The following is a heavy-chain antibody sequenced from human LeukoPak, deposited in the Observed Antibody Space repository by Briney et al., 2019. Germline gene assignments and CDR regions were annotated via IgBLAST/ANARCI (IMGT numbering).Heavy chain of an antibody. Sequence: SVKVSCKASGGTFSSYAISWVRQAPGQGLEWMGGIIPIFDTANYAQKFQGRVTITTDESTSTAYMELSSLRSEDTAVYYCARGSGYYDSSGYYYHYFDYWGQGTLVTVSS. V-gene: IGHV1-69*05. D-gene: IGHD3-22*01. CDR1: GGTFSSYA. CDR2: IIPIFDTA. J-gene: IGHJ4*02. CDR3: ARGSGYYDSSGYYYHYFDY.